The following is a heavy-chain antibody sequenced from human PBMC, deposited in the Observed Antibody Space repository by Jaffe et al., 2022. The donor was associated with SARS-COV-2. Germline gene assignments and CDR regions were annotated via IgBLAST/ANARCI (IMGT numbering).Heavy chain of an antibody. J-gene: IGHJ6*02. Sequence: EMQLVESGGGWVQPGGSLRLSCAASGFTLTNHWITWVRQIPGKGLEWVANIHSGGIEKSYLESVKGRFTTSRDNAKNSCYLQMDSLRDDDTAVYYCARGHFGMDVWGQGTTVVVSS. CDR3: ARGHFGMDV. V-gene: IGHV3-7*03. CDR1: GFTLTNHW. CDR2: IHSGGIEK.